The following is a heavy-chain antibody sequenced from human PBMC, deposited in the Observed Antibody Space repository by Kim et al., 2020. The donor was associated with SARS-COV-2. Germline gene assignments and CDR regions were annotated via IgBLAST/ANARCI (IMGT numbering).Heavy chain of an antibody. D-gene: IGHD6-19*01. V-gene: IGHV3-13*01. Sequence: GGSLRHSCAASGFTFSSYDMHWVRQATGKGLECVSTIGTAGDTYYPGSVKGRFTISRENAKNSLYLQMNSLRAGDTAVYYCARAPARIAVAGYYFYYGM. CDR1: GFTFSSYD. J-gene: IGHJ6*01. CDR3: ARAPARIAVAGYYFYYGM. CDR2: IGTAGDT.